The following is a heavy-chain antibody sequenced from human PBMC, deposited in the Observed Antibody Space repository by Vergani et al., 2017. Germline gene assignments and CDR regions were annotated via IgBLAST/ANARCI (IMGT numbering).Heavy chain of an antibody. J-gene: IGHJ4*02. Sequence: QVQLQQWGAGLLKPSETLSLTCAVYGKSFSGYYWSWIRQPPGKGLEWIGENNHGGSTNYSPSLKSRVTISVDTSKNQFSLKLNSVTAADTAVYYCARLSLGSTSDYWRQGSLVTVPS. CDR1: GKSFSGYY. CDR3: ARLSLGSTSDY. D-gene: IGHD6-13*01. CDR2: NNHGGST. V-gene: IGHV4-34*01.